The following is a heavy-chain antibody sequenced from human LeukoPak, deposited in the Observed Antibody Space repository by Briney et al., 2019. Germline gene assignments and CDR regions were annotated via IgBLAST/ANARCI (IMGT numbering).Heavy chain of an antibody. Sequence: SETLSLTCAVSGGSISSSNWWSWVRQPPGKELEWIGEIYHSGSTNYNPSLKSRVTISVDKSKNQFSLKLSSVTAADTAVYYCARTVGAGPSAIDYWGQGTLVTVSS. V-gene: IGHV4-4*02. CDR2: IYHSGST. J-gene: IGHJ4*02. CDR1: GGSISSSNW. D-gene: IGHD1-26*01. CDR3: ARTVGAGPSAIDY.